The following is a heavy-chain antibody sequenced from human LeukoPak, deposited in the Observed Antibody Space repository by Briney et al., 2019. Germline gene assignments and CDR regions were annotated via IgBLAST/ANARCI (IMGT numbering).Heavy chain of an antibody. D-gene: IGHD2-2*01. CDR2: ISSYNGNT. V-gene: IGHV1-18*03. Sequence: ASVKVSCKGSGYTFTTYSINWVRQAPGQGLEWMGWISSYNGNTHYAQNLQGRVTMTRSTSVNIAYMELSSLTSEDMAVYYCARGLSRCSSGNCYEPNWLDSWGQGTLVTVSS. J-gene: IGHJ5*01. CDR3: ARGLSRCSSGNCYEPNWLDS. CDR1: GYTFTTYS.